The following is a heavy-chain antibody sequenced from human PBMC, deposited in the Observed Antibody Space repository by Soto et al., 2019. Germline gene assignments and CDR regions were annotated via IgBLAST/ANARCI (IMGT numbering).Heavy chain of an antibody. CDR3: AKVGLFRNVYMGVVRGDY. D-gene: IGHD2-21*01. CDR1: GFTFSSYA. J-gene: IGHJ4*02. CDR2: ITDGGGRT. V-gene: IGHV3-23*01. Sequence: EVQLLESGGGLVQPGGSLRLSCAASGFTFSSYAMSWVRQAPGKGLGWVSGITDGGGRTFYAYSLQGRFTISRDNSKNTLYLQMSSLTAEDTAIYYCAKVGLFRNVYMGVVRGDYWGQGTLVTVSA.